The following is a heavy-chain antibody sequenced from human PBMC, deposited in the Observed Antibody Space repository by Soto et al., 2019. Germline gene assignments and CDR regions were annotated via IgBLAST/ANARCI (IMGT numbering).Heavy chain of an antibody. D-gene: IGHD6-13*01. V-gene: IGHV1-46*03. CDR2: INPSGGST. CDR3: ARESRTEPLIAAAGTSFDN. J-gene: IGHJ4*02. Sequence: ASVKVSCKASGYTFTSYYMHWVRQAPGQGLEWMGIINPSGGSTSYAQKFQGRVTMTRDTSTSTVYMELSSLRSEDTAVYYCARESRTEPLIAAAGTSFDNWGQGTLLTVSS. CDR1: GYTFTSYY.